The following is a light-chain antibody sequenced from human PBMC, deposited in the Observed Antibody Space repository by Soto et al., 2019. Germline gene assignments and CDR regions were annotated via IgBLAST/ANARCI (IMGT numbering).Light chain of an antibody. J-gene: IGKJ2*01. CDR3: QQYNNWPRT. V-gene: IGKV3-15*01. CDR1: QSVSGY. CDR2: DAS. Sequence: EIVMTQSPATLSLSPGERATLSCRAGQSVSGYLAWYQQKPGQAPRLLIYDASTRDTGIPARFSGSGSGTEFTLTISSLQSEDFAVYFCQQYNNWPRTFGQGTKLEIK.